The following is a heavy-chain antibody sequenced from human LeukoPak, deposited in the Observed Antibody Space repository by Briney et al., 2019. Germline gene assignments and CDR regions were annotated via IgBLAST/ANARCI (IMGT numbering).Heavy chain of an antibody. CDR2: IYYSGST. CDR1: GGSLSSSSYY. CDR3: ARGRGGSGRTSANYYMDV. V-gene: IGHV4-39*07. D-gene: IGHD3-10*01. J-gene: IGHJ6*03. Sequence: PSETLSLTCTVSGGSLSSSSYYWGWIRQPPGKGLEWIGSIYYSGSTYYNPSLKSRVTISVDTSKNQFSLKLSSVTAADTAVYYCARGRGGSGRTSANYYMDVWGKGTTVTVSS.